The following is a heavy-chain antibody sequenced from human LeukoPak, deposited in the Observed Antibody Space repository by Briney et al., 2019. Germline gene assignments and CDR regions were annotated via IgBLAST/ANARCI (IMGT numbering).Heavy chain of an antibody. CDR1: GGTFSSYA. CDR3: AMPSIAAAGYFDY. D-gene: IGHD6-13*01. J-gene: IGHJ4*02. CDR2: IIPIFGTA. V-gene: IGHV1-69*05. Sequence: GASVKVSCKASGGTFSSYAISWVRQAPGQGLEWMGGIIPIFGTANYAQKFQGRVTITTDESASTAYMELSSLRSEDTAVYYCAMPSIAAAGYFDYWGQGTLVTVSS.